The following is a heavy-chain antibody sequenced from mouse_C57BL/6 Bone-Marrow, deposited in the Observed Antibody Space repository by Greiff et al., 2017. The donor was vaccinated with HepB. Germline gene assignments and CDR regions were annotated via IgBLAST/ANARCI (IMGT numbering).Heavy chain of an antibody. V-gene: IGHV1-5*01. J-gene: IGHJ3*01. D-gene: IGHD1-1*01. CDR3: TRRDYYGSRAY. CDR1: GYTFTSYW. Sequence: EVKLQQSGTVLARPGASVKLSCKTSGYTFTSYWMHWVKQRPGQGLEWIGAIYPGNSDTSYNQKFKGKTKLTAVTSASTAYMERSRLTNEDSAVYYCTRRDYYGSRAYWGQGTLVTVSA. CDR2: IYPGNSDT.